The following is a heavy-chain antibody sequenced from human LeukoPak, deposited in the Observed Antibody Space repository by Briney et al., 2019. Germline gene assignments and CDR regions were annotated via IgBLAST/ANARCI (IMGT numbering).Heavy chain of an antibody. CDR1: GFTFSRDS. V-gene: IGHV3-48*01. CDR3: ARARHSSSWHSGGGYYFDY. J-gene: IGHJ4*02. CDR2: INGGSSPI. D-gene: IGHD6-13*01. Sequence: GGSLRLSCAASGFTFSRDSMNWVRQAPGKGLEWVSYINGGSSPIYYADSVRGRFTISRDNAKNSLYLQMNSLRAGDTAVYYCARARHSSSWHSGGGYYFDYWGQGTLVTASS.